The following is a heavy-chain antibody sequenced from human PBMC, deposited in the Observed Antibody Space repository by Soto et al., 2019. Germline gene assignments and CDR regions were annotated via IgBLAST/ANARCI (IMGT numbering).Heavy chain of an antibody. D-gene: IGHD6-6*01. V-gene: IGHV3-48*02. J-gene: IGHJ6*02. Sequence: GESLKISCKGSGFTFSSYRMNWVRQAPGKGLEWVSYISSSSSNIYYADSVKGRFTISRDNAKNSLYLQMSSLRDEDTAVYYCARDKSEYSSSLGGYYNGLDVWGQGTTVTVSS. CDR1: GFTFSSYR. CDR2: ISSSSSNI. CDR3: ARDKSEYSSSLGGYYNGLDV.